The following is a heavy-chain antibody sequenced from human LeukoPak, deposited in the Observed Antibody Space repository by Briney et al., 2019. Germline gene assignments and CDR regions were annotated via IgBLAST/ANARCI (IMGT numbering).Heavy chain of an antibody. Sequence: ASVKVSCKASGYTFTGYYLHWVRQAPGQGLEWVGWINPNSGGTNYAQKFQGRVTMTRDTSINTIYTALSRLRSDDTAVYYCSREDYWGQGTLVTVSS. J-gene: IGHJ4*02. CDR2: INPNSGGT. CDR3: SREDY. V-gene: IGHV1-2*02. CDR1: GYTFTGYY.